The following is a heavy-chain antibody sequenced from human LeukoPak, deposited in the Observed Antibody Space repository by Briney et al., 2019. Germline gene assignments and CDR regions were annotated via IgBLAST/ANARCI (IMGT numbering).Heavy chain of an antibody. CDR1: GGSISSGSYY. Sequence: SETLSLTCTVSGGSISSGSYYWSWIRQPAGKGLEWIGRIYTSGSINYNPSFKSRVTISVDTSKNQFSLKLNSVTAADTAVYYCARASRIAAANPFDYWGQGTLVTVSS. CDR3: ARASRIAAANPFDY. D-gene: IGHD6-13*01. V-gene: IGHV4-61*02. J-gene: IGHJ4*02. CDR2: IYTSGSI.